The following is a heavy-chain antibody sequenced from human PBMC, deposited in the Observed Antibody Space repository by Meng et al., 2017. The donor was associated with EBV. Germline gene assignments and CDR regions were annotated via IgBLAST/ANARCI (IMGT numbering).Heavy chain of an antibody. Sequence: GRLVQVGPGGKKPGASVKVSCKASGYTFTSYGISWVRQAPGQGLEWMGWISAYNGNTNYAQKLQGRVTMTTDTSTSTAYMELRSLRSDDTAVYYCARDGRLYDTPSPFDYWGQGTLVTVSS. CDR3: ARDGRLYDTPSPFDY. J-gene: IGHJ4*02. V-gene: IGHV1-18*01. CDR2: ISAYNGNT. CDR1: GYTFTSYG. D-gene: IGHD3-22*01.